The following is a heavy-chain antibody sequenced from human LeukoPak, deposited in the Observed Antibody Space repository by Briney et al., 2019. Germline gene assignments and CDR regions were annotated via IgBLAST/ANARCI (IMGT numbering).Heavy chain of an antibody. CDR1: GFTFSNAW. J-gene: IGHJ4*02. Sequence: GGSLRLSCAASGFTFSNAWMSWVRQAPGKGLEWVGRIKSKTDGGTTDYAAPVKGRFTISRDDSKNTLYLQMNSLKTEDTAVYYCTTTAVADLGFDYWGREPWSPSPQ. CDR2: IKSKTDGGTT. V-gene: IGHV3-15*01. D-gene: IGHD6-19*01. CDR3: TTTAVADLGFDY.